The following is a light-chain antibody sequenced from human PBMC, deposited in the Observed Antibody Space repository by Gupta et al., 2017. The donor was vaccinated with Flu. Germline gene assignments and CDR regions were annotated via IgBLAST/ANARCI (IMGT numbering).Light chain of an antibody. CDR2: GNS. Sequence: QSVLTPPPSVSAAPGQRITISCTAGSSNIGAGYDVHWYQQLPGTAPKLLIYGNSNRPSGVPDRFSGSKSGTSASLAITGLQAEDEADYYCQSYDSSLSGSYVFGTGTKVTVL. CDR1: SSNIGAGYD. J-gene: IGLJ1*01. CDR3: QSYDSSLSGSYV. V-gene: IGLV1-40*01.